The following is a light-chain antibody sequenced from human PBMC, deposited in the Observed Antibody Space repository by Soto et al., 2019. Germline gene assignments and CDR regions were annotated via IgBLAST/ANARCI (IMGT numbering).Light chain of an antibody. CDR3: QQYNNYLT. V-gene: IGKV1-5*01. Sequence: DIQMTQSPSTLSASVGDRVTITCRASQSISNWLAWYQQKPGRAPKLLIYDVSSLESGVPSRFSGSASGTEFPLTISSLQPDDFATYYCQQYNNYLTFGPGTKVDIK. J-gene: IGKJ3*01. CDR1: QSISNW. CDR2: DVS.